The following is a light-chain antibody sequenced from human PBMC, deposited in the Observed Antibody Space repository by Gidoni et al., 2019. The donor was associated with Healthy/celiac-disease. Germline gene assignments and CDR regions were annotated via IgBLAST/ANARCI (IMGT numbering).Light chain of an antibody. CDR2: TAS. J-gene: IGKJ1*01. Sequence: DIQMTQSPSTLSASVGDRVTITCRASQSISSWLAWYQQKPGKAPKLLIYTASSLESGVPSRFSGSGSGTAFTLTISSLQPDDFATYYCQQYNSYWTFGQGTKVEIK. CDR3: QQYNSYWT. V-gene: IGKV1-5*03. CDR1: QSISSW.